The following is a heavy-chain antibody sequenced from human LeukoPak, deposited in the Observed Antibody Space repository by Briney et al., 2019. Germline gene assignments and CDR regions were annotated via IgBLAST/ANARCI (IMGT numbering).Heavy chain of an antibody. CDR1: GYTFTSYD. D-gene: IGHD6-19*01. V-gene: IGHV1-8*01. J-gene: IGHJ4*02. CDR2: MNPNSANT. Sequence: ASVKVSCKASGYTFTSYDINWVRQAAGQGLEWMGWMNPNSANTGYTQKFQGRVTMTRDSSITTAYMELSSLRSEATAVYYCARVLRSSGWYYWGQGTLVTVSS. CDR3: ARVLRSSGWYY.